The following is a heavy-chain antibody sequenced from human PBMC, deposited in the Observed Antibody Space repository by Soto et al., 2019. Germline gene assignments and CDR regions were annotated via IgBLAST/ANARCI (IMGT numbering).Heavy chain of an antibody. CDR3: AKGEYGGEVPPPFYNYGMDV. V-gene: IGHV3-23*01. CDR2: IGASGAGT. J-gene: IGHJ6*02. D-gene: IGHD3-16*01. Sequence: PWGSLRLSCAASVFSFMRSAIHFFRQSPCKGPEWVSGIGASGAGTYYADSVKGRFTISRDNPKNTLYLQMDSLRAEDTARYYCAKGEYGGEVPPPFYNYGMDVWGQGTTVTVSS. CDR1: VFSFMRSA.